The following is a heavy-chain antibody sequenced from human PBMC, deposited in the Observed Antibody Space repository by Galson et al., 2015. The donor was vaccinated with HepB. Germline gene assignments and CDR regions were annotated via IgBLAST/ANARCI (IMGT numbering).Heavy chain of an antibody. D-gene: IGHD6-13*01. V-gene: IGHV3-73*01. CDR2: IRNKADNYAT. CDR1: GFTFSGSA. CDR3: TRLGDFSGYSSR. Sequence: LRLSCAASGFTFSGSAIHWVRQAPGKGPEWVGRIRNKADNYATAYVESLRGRFTISRDDSKNTAYLHMNSLKTEDTAVYYCTRLGDFSGYSSRWGQGTLVAVSS. J-gene: IGHJ4*02.